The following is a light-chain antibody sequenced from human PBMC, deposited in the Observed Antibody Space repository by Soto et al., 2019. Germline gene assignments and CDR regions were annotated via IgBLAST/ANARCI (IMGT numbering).Light chain of an antibody. CDR2: DAS. CDR1: QSIGNL. J-gene: IGKJ1*01. Sequence: DIQMTQSPSTLSASVGDRVTITCRASQSIGNLLAWYQQKPGKAPKLLIYDASSLESGVPSRFSGSGSGTEFTLTISSLQPDDFATYYCQQYSSLFGQGTKVYIK. CDR3: QQYSSL. V-gene: IGKV1-5*01.